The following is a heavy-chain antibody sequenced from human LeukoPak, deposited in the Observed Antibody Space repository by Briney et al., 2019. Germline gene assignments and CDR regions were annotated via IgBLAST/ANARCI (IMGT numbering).Heavy chain of an antibody. CDR2: ISGNGNNI. D-gene: IGHD3-3*01. J-gene: IGHJ4*02. Sequence: PGGSLRLSCAASGFTFSSYGMHWVREGPGKGLGWVSLISGNGNNIYYAASVKGRFTISRDNSKNSLYLQMNSLRTEDTALYYCAKDLPQYYDFWSGYYGGFDYWGQGTLVTVSS. CDR3: AKDLPQYYDFWSGYYGGFDY. V-gene: IGHV3-43*02. CDR1: GFTFSSYG.